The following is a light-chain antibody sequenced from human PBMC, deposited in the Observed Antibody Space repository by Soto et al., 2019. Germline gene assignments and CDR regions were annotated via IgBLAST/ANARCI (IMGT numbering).Light chain of an antibody. CDR1: QSISSW. V-gene: IGKV1-5*01. CDR3: QQYHRYSRT. CDR2: DAS. J-gene: IGKJ1*01. Sequence: DIQMTQSPSTLAASVGDRVAITCRASQSISSWLAWYQQKPGKAPKLLIYDASILQSGVPSRFTGSGFGTEFTLTISSLQPDDFATYYCQQYHRYSRTFGQGTKADI.